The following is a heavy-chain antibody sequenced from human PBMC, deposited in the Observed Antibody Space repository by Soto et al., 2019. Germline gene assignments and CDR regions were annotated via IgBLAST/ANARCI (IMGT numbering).Heavy chain of an antibody. CDR2: TYYRSKWYN. Sequence: AQTLSLTYAISGDSVSSNSAAWNWIRQSPSRGLEWLGRTYYRSKWYNDYAVSVKSRITINPDTSKNQFSLQLNSVTPEDTAVYYCARVIAVAGSLDYWGQGTLVTVSS. D-gene: IGHD6-19*01. J-gene: IGHJ4*02. CDR3: ARVIAVAGSLDY. V-gene: IGHV6-1*01. CDR1: GDSVSSNSAA.